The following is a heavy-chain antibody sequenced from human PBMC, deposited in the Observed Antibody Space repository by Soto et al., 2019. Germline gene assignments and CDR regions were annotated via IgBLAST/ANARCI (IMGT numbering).Heavy chain of an antibody. Sequence: PGGSLRLSCAASGFTFSSYSMNWVRQAPGKGLEWVSSISSSSSYIYYADSVKGRFTISRDNAKNSLYLQMNSLRAEDTAVYYCARAPGEWLLPPGYWGQGTLVTVSS. CDR2: ISSSSSYI. D-gene: IGHD3-3*01. CDR1: GFTFSSYS. CDR3: ARAPGEWLLPPGY. J-gene: IGHJ4*02. V-gene: IGHV3-21*01.